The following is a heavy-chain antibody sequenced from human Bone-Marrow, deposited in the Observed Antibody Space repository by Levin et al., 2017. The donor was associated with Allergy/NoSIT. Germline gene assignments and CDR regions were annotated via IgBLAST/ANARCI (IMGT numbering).Heavy chain of an antibody. V-gene: IGHV3-23*01. CDR1: GFTFSSYA. Sequence: GESLKISCAASGFTFSSYAMSWVRQAPGKGLEWVSAISGSGGSTYYADSVKGRFTISRDNSKNTLYLQMNSLRAEDTAVYYCAREKRITMIVVVIRGYYFDYWGQGTLVTVSS. CDR3: AREKRITMIVVVIRGYYFDY. CDR2: ISGSGGST. D-gene: IGHD3-22*01. J-gene: IGHJ4*02.